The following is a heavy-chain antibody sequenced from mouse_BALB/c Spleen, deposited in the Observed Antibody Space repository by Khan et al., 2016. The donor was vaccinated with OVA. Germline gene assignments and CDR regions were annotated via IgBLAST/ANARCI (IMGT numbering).Heavy chain of an antibody. CDR1: GYTFTSYW. V-gene: IGHV1S41*01. J-gene: IGHJ4*01. CDR3: ARSNYYGSGLYAMDY. Sequence: DLVKPGAAVQLSCKASGYTFTSYWINWIKQRPGQGLEWIGRIGPGSGSTSYNEMFKGKATLTVDTSSSTAYIQLSSLSSEDSAVYYCARSNYYGSGLYAMDYWGQGTSVLVSS. D-gene: IGHD1-1*01. CDR2: IGPGSGST.